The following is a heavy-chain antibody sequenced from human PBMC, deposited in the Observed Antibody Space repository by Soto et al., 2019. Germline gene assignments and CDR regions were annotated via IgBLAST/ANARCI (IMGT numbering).Heavy chain of an antibody. CDR1: GYTFTSYG. J-gene: IGHJ5*02. D-gene: IGHD3-10*01. CDR3: ARSGSYYPARNWFGP. CDR2: ISGFNDDT. Sequence: QLVQSGVEMKNPGASVKVSCKASGYTFTSYGISWVRQAPRQGLEWMGWISGFNDDTNHAQKFQGRVTVTKDTSTSTAYMELRSLKSDDTAMYYCARSGSYYPARNWFGPWGQGTLVIVSS. V-gene: IGHV1-18*01.